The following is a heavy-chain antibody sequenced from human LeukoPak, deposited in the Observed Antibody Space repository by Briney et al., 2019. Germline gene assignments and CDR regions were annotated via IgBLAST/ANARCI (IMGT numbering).Heavy chain of an antibody. J-gene: IGHJ4*02. CDR2: INSNSGGT. CDR1: GYTFTGYY. CDR3: ARVSSGSYVDY. Sequence: ASVKLSCKCSGYTFTGYYIHWVRQAPGQGLEWMGWINSNSGGTNYAQKFQGRVTMTSDTSISTAYMELSRLTSDDTAVYYCARVSSGSYVDYWGQGTLVTVSS. V-gene: IGHV1-2*02. D-gene: IGHD1-26*01.